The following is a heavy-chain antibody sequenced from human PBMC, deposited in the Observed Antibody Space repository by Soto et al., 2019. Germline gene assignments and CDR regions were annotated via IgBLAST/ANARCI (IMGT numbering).Heavy chain of an antibody. J-gene: IGHJ4*02. CDR1: GGSFSVYY. V-gene: IGHV4-34*01. CDR2: INQSGST. CDR3: ARTYSSSWSPFDY. Sequence: PSETLSLTCAVYGGSFSVYYWSWIRQPPGKGLEWIGEINQSGSTNYNPSLKSRVTISVDTSKNQFSLKLSSVTAADTAVYYCARTYSSSWSPFDYWGQGTLVTVSS. D-gene: IGHD6-13*01.